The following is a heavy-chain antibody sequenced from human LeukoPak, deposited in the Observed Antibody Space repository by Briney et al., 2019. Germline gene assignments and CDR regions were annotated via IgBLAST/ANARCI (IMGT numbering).Heavy chain of an antibody. Sequence: GGSLRLSCAASGFTFSNTWMSWVRQAPGKGLEWVSSISSSSSYIYYADSVKGRFTISRDNAKNSLYLQMNSLRAEDTAVYYCARDLEGLVDSSSWYGGFDYWGQGTLVTVSS. V-gene: IGHV3-21*01. J-gene: IGHJ4*02. CDR3: ARDLEGLVDSSSWYGGFDY. D-gene: IGHD6-13*01. CDR2: ISSSSSYI. CDR1: GFTFSNTW.